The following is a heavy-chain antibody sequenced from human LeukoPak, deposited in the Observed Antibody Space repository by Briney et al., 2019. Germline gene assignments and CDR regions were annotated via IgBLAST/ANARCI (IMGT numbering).Heavy chain of an antibody. CDR3: VRHVARAFDI. V-gene: IGHV4-61*02. Sequence: PSQTLSLTCTVSGGSISSGSYYWSWIRQPAGKGLERIGRIYTSGSTNYNPSLKSRVTISVDTSKNQFSLKLSSVTAADTAVYSCVRHVARAFDIWGQGTKVTVSS. CDR1: GGSISSGSYY. J-gene: IGHJ3*02. CDR2: IYTSGST.